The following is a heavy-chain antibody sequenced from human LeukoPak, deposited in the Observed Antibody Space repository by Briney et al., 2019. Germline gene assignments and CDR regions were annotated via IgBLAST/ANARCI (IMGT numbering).Heavy chain of an antibody. V-gene: IGHV1-69*05. CDR1: GGTFSSYA. CDR3: ASTSSGYGIYYFDY. J-gene: IGHJ4*02. CDR2: IIPILGTA. Sequence: SVTVSCKASGGTFSSYAISWVRQAPGQGLEWMGGIIPILGTANYAQKFQGRVTITTDESTSTAYMELSSLRSEDTAVYYCASTSSGYGIYYFDYWGQGTLVTVSS. D-gene: IGHD3-22*01.